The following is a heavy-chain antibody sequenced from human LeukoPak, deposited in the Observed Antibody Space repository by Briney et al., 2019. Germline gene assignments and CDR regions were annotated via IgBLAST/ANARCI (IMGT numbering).Heavy chain of an antibody. J-gene: IGHJ2*01. CDR3: ARDWYYYDSSGYFYWYFDL. Sequence: SVKVSCKASGGTFSSYAISWVRQAPGQGLEWMGGIIPIFGTANYAQKFQGRVTITADKSTSTAYMELSSLRSEDTAVYYCARDWYYYDSSGYFYWYFDLWGRGTLVTVSS. V-gene: IGHV1-69*06. CDR1: GGTFSSYA. CDR2: IIPIFGTA. D-gene: IGHD3-22*01.